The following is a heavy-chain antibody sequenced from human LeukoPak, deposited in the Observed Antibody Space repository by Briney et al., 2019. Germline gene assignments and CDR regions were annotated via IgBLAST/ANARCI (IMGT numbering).Heavy chain of an antibody. D-gene: IGHD6-19*01. V-gene: IGHV3-30*03. CDR3: ARGPLIAVAGTDY. CDR1: GFTFSSYG. Sequence: GGSLRLSCAASGFTFSSYGMHWVRQAPGKGLEWVAVISYDGSNKYYADSVKGRFTISRDNSKNTLYLQMNSLRAEDTAVYCCARGPLIAVAGTDYWGQGTLVTVSS. J-gene: IGHJ4*02. CDR2: ISYDGSNK.